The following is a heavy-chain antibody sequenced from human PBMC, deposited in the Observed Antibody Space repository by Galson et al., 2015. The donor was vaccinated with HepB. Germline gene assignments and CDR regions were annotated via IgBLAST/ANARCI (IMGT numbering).Heavy chain of an antibody. V-gene: IGHV1-8*01. J-gene: IGHJ4*02. CDR1: GYTFTSYD. CDR2: MNPNSGNT. CDR3: ARVGRGPMVRGVTNPLGY. Sequence: SVKVSCKASGYTFTSYDINWVRQATGQGLEWMGWMNPNSGNTGYAQKFQGRVTMTRNTSISTAYMELSSLRSEDTAVYYCARVGRGPMVRGVTNPLGYWGQGTLVTVSS. D-gene: IGHD3-10*01.